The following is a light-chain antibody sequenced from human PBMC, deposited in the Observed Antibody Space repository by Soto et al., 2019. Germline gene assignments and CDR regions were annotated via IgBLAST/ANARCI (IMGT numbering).Light chain of an antibody. Sequence: DIQLTQSPSSLSASVGDRVTITCRASQNIGTFLAWYQQRPGGVPHILIYSASTLQSGVPSRFSGSGSGTDFTLTINGLQREDLAIYYCQQSYDAPLTFGGGTKVQI. V-gene: IGKV1-39*01. CDR2: SAS. CDR3: QQSYDAPLT. J-gene: IGKJ4*01. CDR1: QNIGTF.